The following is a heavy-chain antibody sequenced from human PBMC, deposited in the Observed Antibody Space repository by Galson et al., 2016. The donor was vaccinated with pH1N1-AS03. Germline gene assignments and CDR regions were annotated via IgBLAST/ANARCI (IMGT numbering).Heavy chain of an antibody. V-gene: IGHV4-34*01. CDR3: ARGRIVVGVVGPGRVRDYFDH. CDR1: GGSVSGYG. Sequence: SETLSLTCAVYGGSVSGYGWSWIRQSPGKGLEWIGEVIHGGSIIYNPSLTSRVTISGDTSRNQFSLQLNSVTAADTAVYYCARGRIVVGVVGPGRVRDYFDHWGQGTLVTVSS. CDR2: VIHGGSI. D-gene: IGHD3-22*01. J-gene: IGHJ4*02.